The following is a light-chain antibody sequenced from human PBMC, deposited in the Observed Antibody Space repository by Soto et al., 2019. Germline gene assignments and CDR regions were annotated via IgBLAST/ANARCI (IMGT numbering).Light chain of an antibody. CDR1: QNVDKF. Sequence: TQSPATLSLSPGDTATLSCRASQNVDKFLAWYQQRPGQPPRLLIFDSSNRATGVPVRFSGSGSGTVFTLTTGSLEPEDSAVYYCQQRKNWPPITFGQGTRLEIK. J-gene: IGKJ5*01. CDR3: QQRKNWPPIT. V-gene: IGKV3-11*01. CDR2: DSS.